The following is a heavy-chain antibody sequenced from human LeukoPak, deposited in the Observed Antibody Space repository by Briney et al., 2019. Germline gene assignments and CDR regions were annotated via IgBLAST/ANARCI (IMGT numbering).Heavy chain of an antibody. V-gene: IGHV3-30*02. Sequence: GGSLRLPCAASGFTFSSYVMHWVRRAPGKGLEWVAFIRYDGSNKYYADSVKGRFTISRDNAKNSLYLQMNSLRAEDMALYYCAKDLGAVLTGFFDYWGQGTLVTVSS. CDR2: IRYDGSNK. J-gene: IGHJ4*02. D-gene: IGHD3-16*01. CDR1: GFTFSSYV. CDR3: AKDLGAVLTGFFDY.